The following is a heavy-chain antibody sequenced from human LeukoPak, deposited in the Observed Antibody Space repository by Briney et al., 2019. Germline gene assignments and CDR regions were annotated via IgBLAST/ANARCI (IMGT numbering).Heavy chain of an antibody. Sequence: GGALRLSCAASGFTVSINYMTWVRQAPGTGLEWVSAISGSGGSTYYADSVKGRFTISRDNSKNTLYLQMNSLRAEDTAVYYCAKAYYGSGSLMYGMDVWGQGTTVTVSS. CDR3: AKAYYGSGSLMYGMDV. V-gene: IGHV3-23*01. J-gene: IGHJ6*02. D-gene: IGHD3-10*01. CDR1: GFTVSINY. CDR2: ISGSGGST.